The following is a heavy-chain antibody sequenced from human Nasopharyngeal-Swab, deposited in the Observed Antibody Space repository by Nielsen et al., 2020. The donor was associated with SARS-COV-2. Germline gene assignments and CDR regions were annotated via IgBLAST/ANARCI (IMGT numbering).Heavy chain of an antibody. CDR1: GGSFSGYY. V-gene: IGHV4-34*01. CDR2: INHSGST. CDR3: ARGGGEAARYYFDY. Sequence: SETLSLTCAVYGGSFSGYYWSWIRQPPGKGLEWIGEINHSGSTNCNPSLKSRVTISVDTSKNQFSLKLSSVTAADTAVYYCARGGGEAARYYFDYWGQGTLVTVSS. D-gene: IGHD6-6*01. J-gene: IGHJ4*02.